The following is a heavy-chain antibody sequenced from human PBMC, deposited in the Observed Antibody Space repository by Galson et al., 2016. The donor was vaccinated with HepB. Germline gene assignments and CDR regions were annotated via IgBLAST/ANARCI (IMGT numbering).Heavy chain of an antibody. J-gene: IGHJ4*02. D-gene: IGHD2-2*01. CDR1: GLTFSSYA. V-gene: IGHV3-23*01. CDR2: ITSSGGST. CDR3: AKVVSSNRGRDCNSPSCYESTALYYFDC. Sequence: SLRLSCAASGLTFSSYAMTWVRQAPGRGLEWVSAITSSGGSTYYAGSVKGRFTISRDNSKNTLYLQMNSLRAEDTAVYYCAKVVSSNRGRDCNSPSCYESTALYYFDCWGQGTLVTVSS.